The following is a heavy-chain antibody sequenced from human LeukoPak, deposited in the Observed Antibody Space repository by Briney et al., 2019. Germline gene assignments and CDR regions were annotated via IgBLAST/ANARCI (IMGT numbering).Heavy chain of an antibody. CDR2: IYNSGST. D-gene: IGHD4-17*01. V-gene: IGHV4-59*08. CDR3: ASLTTVTQGYFDS. J-gene: IGHJ4*02. CDR1: GGSISTYY. Sequence: SETLSLTCTVSGGSISTYYWNWIRQPPGKGLEWIGFIYNSGSTKYNPSLKSRVTISVDASKNQFSLKLSSVTATDTAVYYCASLTTVTQGYFDSWGQGTLVTVSS.